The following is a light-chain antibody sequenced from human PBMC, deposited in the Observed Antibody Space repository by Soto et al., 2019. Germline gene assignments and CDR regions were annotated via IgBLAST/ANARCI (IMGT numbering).Light chain of an antibody. CDR3: SSYTSSSTSPYV. V-gene: IGLV2-14*01. Sequence: SFLTQPASVSGSPGQSIPISCTGTSSDVGGYNYVSGYQQHPGKAPKLMIYEVSNRPSGVSNRFFGSKSGNTVSLTISGLQAEHEADYYGSSYTSSSTSPYVFGTGTKVTVL. CDR1: SSDVGGYNY. CDR2: EVS. J-gene: IGLJ1*01.